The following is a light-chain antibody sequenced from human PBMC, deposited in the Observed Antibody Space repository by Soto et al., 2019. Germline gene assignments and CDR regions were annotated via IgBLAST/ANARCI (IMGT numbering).Light chain of an antibody. CDR1: SSDVGGYNY. CDR2: GVS. Sequence: QSVLTQPPSASGSPGQSVTISCTGTSSDVGGYNYVSWFQQHPGKAPKLIISGVSKRPSGVPDRFSGSKSGNTASLTVSGLQAEDEADYYCSSYAGSNHYVFGTGTQLTVL. V-gene: IGLV2-8*01. J-gene: IGLJ1*01. CDR3: SSYAGSNHYV.